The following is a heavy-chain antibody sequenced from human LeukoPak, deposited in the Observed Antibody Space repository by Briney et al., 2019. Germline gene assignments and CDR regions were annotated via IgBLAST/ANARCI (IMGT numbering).Heavy chain of an antibody. V-gene: IGHV3-33*06. Sequence: GGSLRLSCAASGFTFSNYGMHWVRQAPGKGLEWVAVIWYDGINRYYADSVKGRFTFSRDNSKNTLSLQMNSLRAEDTALYYCVKERSPFDAFDIWGQGTMVTVSS. CDR2: IWYDGINR. CDR1: GFTFSNYG. CDR3: VKERSPFDAFDI. J-gene: IGHJ3*02.